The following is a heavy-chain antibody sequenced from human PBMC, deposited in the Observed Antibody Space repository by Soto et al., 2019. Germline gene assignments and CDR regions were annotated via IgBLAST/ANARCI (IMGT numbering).Heavy chain of an antibody. D-gene: IGHD5-12*01. CDR2: INPSRGSA. V-gene: IGHV1-46*01. J-gene: IGHJ3*01. CDR1: GYTFFKYF. CDR3: AGPLIGNSIDL. Sequence: ASVKVSCKASGYTFFKYFIHWVRQAPGQGLEWIGIINPSRGSATYGPIFQGRVSLTTDMPTSTVYMELSSLRSEDTAIYYCAGPLIGNSIDLWGQGTSVTVSS.